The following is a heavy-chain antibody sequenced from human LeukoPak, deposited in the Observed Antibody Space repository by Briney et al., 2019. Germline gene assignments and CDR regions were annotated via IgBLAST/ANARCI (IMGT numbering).Heavy chain of an antibody. CDR1: GFSVSSNY. J-gene: IGHJ4*02. V-gene: IGHV3-53*01. CDR2: INSGGST. Sequence: PGGSLRLSCAASGFSVSSNYMSWVRQAPGKGLEWVSVINSGGSTYYADPVKGRFTISRDNSKNTVYLQMIGLRVEDTAVYYCARYVSWDYFDYWGQETLVTVSS. CDR3: ARYVSWDYFDY. D-gene: IGHD1-26*01.